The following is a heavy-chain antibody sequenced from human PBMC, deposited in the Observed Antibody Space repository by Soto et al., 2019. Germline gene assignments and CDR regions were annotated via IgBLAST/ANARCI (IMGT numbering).Heavy chain of an antibody. V-gene: IGHV4-31*03. CDR1: GGSISSGGYY. Sequence: PSETLSLTCTVSGGSISSGGYYWSWIRQHPGKGLEWIGYIYYSGSTYYNPSLKSRVTISVDTSKNQFSLKLSSVTAADTAVYYCARRGLVGATTFDYWGQGTLVTVS. D-gene: IGHD1-26*01. CDR2: IYYSGST. J-gene: IGHJ4*02. CDR3: ARRGLVGATTFDY.